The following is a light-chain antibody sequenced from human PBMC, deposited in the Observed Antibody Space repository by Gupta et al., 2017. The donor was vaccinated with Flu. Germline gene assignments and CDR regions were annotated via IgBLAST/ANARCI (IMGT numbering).Light chain of an antibody. Sequence: IVLTQSPATLSLSPGERATLSCRASQSVSSYLAWYQQKPGQAHRLLIYEASNRSTGIPARFSGSGSGTDFTLTIRSLEPEDFAVYYCQQRSSWPPGYSFGQGTTLEIK. V-gene: IGKV3-11*01. J-gene: IGKJ2*03. CDR3: QQRSSWPPGYS. CDR2: EAS. CDR1: QSVSSY.